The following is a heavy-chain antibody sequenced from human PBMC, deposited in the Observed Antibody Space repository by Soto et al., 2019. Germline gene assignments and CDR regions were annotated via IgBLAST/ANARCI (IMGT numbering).Heavy chain of an antibody. CDR3: ARLPQYSGSFLYYYYYMDV. J-gene: IGHJ6*03. D-gene: IGHD6-6*01. CDR1: GGSICSYY. CDR2: IYYSGST. V-gene: IGHV4-59*01. Sequence: PSETLSLTCTFFGGSICSYYWSWIRQPPGKGLEWIGYIYYSGSTNYNPSLKSRVTISVDTSKNQFSLKLSSVTAADTAVYYCARLPQYSGSFLYYYYYMDVWGKGTTVTVSS.